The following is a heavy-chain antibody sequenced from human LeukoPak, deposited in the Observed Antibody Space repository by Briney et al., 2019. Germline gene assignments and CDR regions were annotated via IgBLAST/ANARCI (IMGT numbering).Heavy chain of an antibody. V-gene: IGHV4-59*01. D-gene: IGHD1-1*01. CDR3: ARDALEDYFDY. Sequence: PSEALSLTCTVSGGPISSYYWSWIRQPPGKGLEWIGYIYYSGSTNYNPSLKSRVTISVDTSKNQFSLKLSSVTAADTAVYYCARDALEDYFDYWGQGTLVTVSS. CDR2: IYYSGST. CDR1: GGPISSYY. J-gene: IGHJ4*02.